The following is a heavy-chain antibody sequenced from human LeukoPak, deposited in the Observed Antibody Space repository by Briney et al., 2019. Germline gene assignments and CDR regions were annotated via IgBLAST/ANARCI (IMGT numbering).Heavy chain of an antibody. CDR1: GFTLRSYD. V-gene: IGHV3-23*01. CDR2: TSGSGVNS. D-gene: IGHD5-12*01. CDR3: AKEYSGYDFDY. J-gene: IGHJ4*02. Sequence: GGSLRLSCAASGFTLRSYDMSWVRQAPGKGLEWVAATSGSGVNSYYADSVRGRFTISRVNSQNTLYLQMDSLRAEDTALYYCAKEYSGYDFDYWGQGTLVTVSS.